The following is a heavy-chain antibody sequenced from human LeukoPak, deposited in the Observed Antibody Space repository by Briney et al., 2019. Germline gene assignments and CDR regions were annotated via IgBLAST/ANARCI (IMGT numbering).Heavy chain of an antibody. CDR2: ISSSGSTI. CDR3: ARVRSYYYYYYMDV. V-gene: IGHV3-11*04. Sequence: GGSLRLSCAASGFTFSDYYMSWIRQAPGKGLEWVSYISSSGSTIYYADSVKGRFTISRDNAKNSLYLQMNSLRAEDTAVYYCARVRSYYYYYYMDVRGKGTTVTVSS. J-gene: IGHJ6*03. CDR1: GFTFSDYY.